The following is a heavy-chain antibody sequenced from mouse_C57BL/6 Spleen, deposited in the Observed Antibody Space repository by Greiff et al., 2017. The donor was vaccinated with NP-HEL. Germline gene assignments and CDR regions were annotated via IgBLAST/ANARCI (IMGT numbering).Heavy chain of an antibody. CDR2: ISGGGGNT. CDR1: GFTFSSYT. D-gene: IGHD2-14*01. Sequence: EVQVVESGGGLVKPGGSLKLSCAASGFTFSSYTMSWVRQTPEKRLEWVATISGGGGNTYYPDSVKGRFTISRDNAKNTLYLQMSSLRSEDTALYYCARHSGVRRYYFDYWGQGTTLTVSS. CDR3: ARHSGVRRYYFDY. J-gene: IGHJ2*01. V-gene: IGHV5-9*01.